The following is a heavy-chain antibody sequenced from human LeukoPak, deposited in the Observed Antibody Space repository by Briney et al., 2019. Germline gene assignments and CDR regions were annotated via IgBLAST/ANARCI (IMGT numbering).Heavy chain of an antibody. CDR2: IYSGGST. CDR1: GFTVSSNY. CDR3: ARDRGRYCSSTSCLKVRRYYYYYYGMDV. J-gene: IGHJ6*02. Sequence: GGSLRLSCAVSGFTVSSNYMTWVRQAPGKGLEWVSVIYSGGSTNYGDSVKGRFTISRDNSKNTLYLQMKSLRVEDTAVYYCARDRGRYCSSTSCLKVRRYYYYYYGMDVWGQGTTVTVSS. D-gene: IGHD2-2*01. V-gene: IGHV3-66*01.